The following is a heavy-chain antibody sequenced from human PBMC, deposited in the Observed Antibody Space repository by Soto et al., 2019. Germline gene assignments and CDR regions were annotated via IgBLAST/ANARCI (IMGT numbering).Heavy chain of an antibody. V-gene: IGHV4-31*03. D-gene: IGHD6-13*01. CDR2: IYYSGST. Sequence: SLTLCPPYTVSWGSISSVGCRRSMTPQNPGKGLEWIGYIYYSGSTYYNPSLKSRVTISVDTSKNQFSLKLSSVTAADTAVYYCARTLYSSSWRHYYYYMDVWGKGTTVTVSS. CDR3: ARTLYSSSWRHYYYYMDV. CDR1: WGSISSVGCR. J-gene: IGHJ6*03.